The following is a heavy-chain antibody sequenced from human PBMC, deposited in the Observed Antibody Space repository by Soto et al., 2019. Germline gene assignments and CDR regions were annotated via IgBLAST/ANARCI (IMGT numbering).Heavy chain of an antibody. CDR3: ARAVAVAADFDY. D-gene: IGHD6-19*01. CDR1: GYTFTSYA. J-gene: IGHJ4*02. CDR2: INAGNGNT. Sequence: ASVKVSCKASGYTFTSYAMHWVRQAPGQRLEWMGWINAGNGNTKYSQKFQGRVTITRDTSASTAYMELSSLRSEGTAVYYCARAVAVAADFDYWGQGTLVTVSS. V-gene: IGHV1-3*01.